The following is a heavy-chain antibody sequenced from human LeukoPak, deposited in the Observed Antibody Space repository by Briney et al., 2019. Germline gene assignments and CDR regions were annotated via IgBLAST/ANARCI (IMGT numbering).Heavy chain of an antibody. D-gene: IGHD3-9*01. CDR3: ARDRGDILTGFDAFDI. Sequence: SETLSLTCTVSGGSISSYYWSWIRQPPGKGLEWIGYIYYSGSTNYNPSLKSRVTISVDTSKNQFSLKLGSVTAADTAVYYCARDRGDILTGFDAFDIWGQGTMVTVSS. J-gene: IGHJ3*02. CDR2: IYYSGST. CDR1: GGSISSYY. V-gene: IGHV4-59*01.